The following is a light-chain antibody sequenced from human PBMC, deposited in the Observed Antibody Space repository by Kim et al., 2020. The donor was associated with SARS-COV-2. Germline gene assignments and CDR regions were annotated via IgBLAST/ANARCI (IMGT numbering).Light chain of an antibody. CDR2: GKN. CDR1: SLRSYY. CDR3: NSRDSNDNVV. V-gene: IGLV3-19*01. Sequence: VALGQTVRIKCQGDSLRSYYATWYQQKPGQATIVVIYGKNNRPSGIPDRFSGSSSGNTASLTITGTQAGDEADYYCNSRDSNDNVVFGGGTKLTVL. J-gene: IGLJ2*01.